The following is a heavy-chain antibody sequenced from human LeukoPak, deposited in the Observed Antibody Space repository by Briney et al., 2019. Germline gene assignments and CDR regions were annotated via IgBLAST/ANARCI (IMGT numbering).Heavy chain of an antibody. J-gene: IGHJ3*01. Sequence: GGSLRLSCAASGFTVSSNYMSWVRQAPGKGLEWVSSITWNSDRLRYADSVKGRFTISRDNTKNSLYLEMKSLTIEDTALYYCARVKTTTWGAFDYWGPGTMVTVSS. CDR3: ARVKTTTWGAFDY. D-gene: IGHD1-14*01. V-gene: IGHV3-9*01. CDR2: ITWNSDRL. CDR1: GFTVSSNY.